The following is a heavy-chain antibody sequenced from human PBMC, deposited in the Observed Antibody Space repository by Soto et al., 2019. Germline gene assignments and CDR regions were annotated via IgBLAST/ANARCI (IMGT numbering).Heavy chain of an antibody. CDR2: IYPGDSDT. D-gene: IGHD1-26*01. CDR3: ASPRYSGSYYDAFDL. V-gene: IGHV5-51*01. CDR1: EYSFTTYW. J-gene: IGHJ3*01. Sequence: GESLKISCKGSEYSFTTYWIGWVRQMPGKGLEWMGIIYPGDSDTRYGPSFRGQVTISADKSISTAYLQWSSLKASDTAMYYCASPRYSGSYYDAFDLWGQGTMVTVSS.